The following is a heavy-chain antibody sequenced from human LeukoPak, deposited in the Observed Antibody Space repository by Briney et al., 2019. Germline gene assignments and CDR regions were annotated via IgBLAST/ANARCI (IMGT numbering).Heavy chain of an antibody. D-gene: IGHD3-10*01. CDR1: GFTFSSYS. V-gene: IGHV3-7*01. CDR3: ARDPWFGTGY. Sequence: GGSLRLSCAASGFTFSSYSMNWVRQAPGKGLEWVANIKQDGSEKYYVDSVKGRFTTSRDNAKNSLYLQMNSLRAEDTAVYYCARDPWFGTGYWGQGTLVTVSS. CDR2: IKQDGSEK. J-gene: IGHJ4*02.